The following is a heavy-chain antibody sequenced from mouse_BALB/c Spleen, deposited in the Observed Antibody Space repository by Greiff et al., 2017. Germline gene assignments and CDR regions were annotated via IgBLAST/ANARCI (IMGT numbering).Heavy chain of an antibody. CDR1: GFTFSSYA. J-gene: IGHJ4*01. Sequence: DVKLVESGGGLVKPGGSLKLSCAASGFTFSSYAMSWVRQTPEKRLEWVATISSGGSYTYYPDSVKGRFTISRDNAKNTLYLQMSSLRSEDTAMYYCARRDYGSSFYAMDYWGQGTSVTVSS. V-gene: IGHV5-9-3*01. CDR3: ARRDYGSSFYAMDY. CDR2: ISSGGSYT. D-gene: IGHD1-1*01.